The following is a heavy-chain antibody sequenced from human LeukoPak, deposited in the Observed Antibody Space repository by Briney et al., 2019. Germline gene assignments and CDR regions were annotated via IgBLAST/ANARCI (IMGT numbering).Heavy chain of an antibody. CDR1: GYTFTGYY. V-gene: IGHV1-2*02. CDR2: INPNSGGT. Sequence: ASVKVSCKASGYTFTGYYMHWVRQAPGQGLEWIGWINPNSGGTNYAQKFQGRVTMTRDTSISTAYMELSRLRSDDTAVYYCARDLGMAARPGYFDYWGQGTLVTVSS. D-gene: IGHD6-6*01. CDR3: ARDLGMAARPGYFDY. J-gene: IGHJ4*02.